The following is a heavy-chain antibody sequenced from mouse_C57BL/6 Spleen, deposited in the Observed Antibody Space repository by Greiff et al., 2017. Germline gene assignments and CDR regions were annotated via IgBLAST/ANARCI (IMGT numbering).Heavy chain of an antibody. Sequence: EVKLVESGGGLVQPGGSLKLSCAASGFTFSDYYMYWVRQTPEKRLEWVAYISNGGGSTYYPDTVKGRFTISRDNAKNTLYLQMSRLKSEDTAMYYCARGDLYAMDYWGQGTSVTVSS. CDR1: GFTFSDYY. J-gene: IGHJ4*01. CDR2: ISNGGGST. V-gene: IGHV5-12*01. CDR3: ARGDLYAMDY.